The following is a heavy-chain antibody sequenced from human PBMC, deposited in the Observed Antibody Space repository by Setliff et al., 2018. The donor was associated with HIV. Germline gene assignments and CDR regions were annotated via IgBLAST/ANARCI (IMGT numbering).Heavy chain of an antibody. CDR3: ASLYYISSWTSYFGS. J-gene: IGHJ4*02. CDR2: VYYDGTT. V-gene: IGHV4-39*01. Sequence: PSETLSLTCTVSGGSINRIDYYWGWIRQSPGKGLEWIGNVYYDGTTYYNPSLKSRVTLSVDTSKNQFSLELSSVPASDTAVYRCASLYYISSWTSYFGSWGQGTLVTVSS. D-gene: IGHD3-10*01. CDR1: GGSINRIDYY.